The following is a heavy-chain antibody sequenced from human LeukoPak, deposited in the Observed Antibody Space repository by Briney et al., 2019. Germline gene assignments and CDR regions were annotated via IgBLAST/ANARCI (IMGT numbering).Heavy chain of an antibody. V-gene: IGHV4-31*03. J-gene: IGHJ4*02. CDR2: IYYSGST. D-gene: IGHD2-21*02. Sequence: PSETLSLTCTVSGGSISSGGYYWRWIRQHPGKGLEWIGYIYYSGSTYYNPSLKSRVTISVDTSKNQFSLKLSSVTAADTAVYYCARATPQTAEFDYWGQGTLVTVSS. CDR3: ARATPQTAEFDY. CDR1: GGSISSGGYY.